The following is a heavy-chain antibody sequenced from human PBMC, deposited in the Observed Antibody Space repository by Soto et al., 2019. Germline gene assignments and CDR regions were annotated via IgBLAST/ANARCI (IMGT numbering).Heavy chain of an antibody. V-gene: IGHV3-30*18. CDR3: AKGKIAAASLDY. Sequence: QVQLVESGGGVVQPGWSLRLSCAASGFTFSSYGMHWVRQAPGKGLEWVAVISYDGSNKYYADSVKGRFTISRDNSKNTLYLQMNSLRAEDTAVYYCAKGKIAAASLDYWGQGTLVTVSS. CDR1: GFTFSSYG. D-gene: IGHD6-13*01. CDR2: ISYDGSNK. J-gene: IGHJ4*02.